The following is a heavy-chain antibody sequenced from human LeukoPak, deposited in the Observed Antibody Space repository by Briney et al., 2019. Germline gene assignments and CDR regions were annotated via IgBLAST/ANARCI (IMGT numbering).Heavy chain of an antibody. D-gene: IGHD2-2*01. J-gene: IGHJ4*02. CDR2: LFSTGIT. Sequence: SETLSLTCTVSGGSLSSSNYHWAWIRQSPGMGLEWIGTLFSTGITSQNPDASLRSRATLSVDTSRNQFSLELRALTAAETAIFYCVSIPGSSTSWFHFDNWGQGTLVTVSS. CDR3: VSIPGSSTSWFHFDN. CDR1: GGSLSSSNYH. V-gene: IGHV4-39*01.